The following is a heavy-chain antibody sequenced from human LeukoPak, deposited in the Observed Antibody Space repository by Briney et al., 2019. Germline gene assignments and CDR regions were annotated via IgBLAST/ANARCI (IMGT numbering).Heavy chain of an antibody. D-gene: IGHD3-22*01. CDR2: IHYSGST. J-gene: IGHJ4*02. CDR3: ARRGYFGSSGYFVVDY. CDR1: GGSISRYY. Sequence: SETLSLTCTVSGGSISRYYWNWIRQTPGERLEWIGWIHYSGSTFYNPSLESQVAMSVDTSKNHISLKMNSVTAADTATYYCARRGYFGSSGYFVVDYWGQGALVTVSS. V-gene: IGHV4-59*01.